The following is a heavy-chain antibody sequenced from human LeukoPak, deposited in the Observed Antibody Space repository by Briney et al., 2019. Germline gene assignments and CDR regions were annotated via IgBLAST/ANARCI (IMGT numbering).Heavy chain of an antibody. J-gene: IGHJ4*02. CDR3: ARGKPGSYYVREYYFDY. D-gene: IGHD1-26*01. CDR1: GFTFSSYG. Sequence: PGGSLRLSCAASGFTFSSYGMHWVRQAPGKGLEWVAVIWYDGSNKYYADSVKGRFTISRDNSKNTLYLQMNSLRAEDTAVYYCARGKPGSYYVREYYFDYWGQGTLVTVSS. V-gene: IGHV3-33*01. CDR2: IWYDGSNK.